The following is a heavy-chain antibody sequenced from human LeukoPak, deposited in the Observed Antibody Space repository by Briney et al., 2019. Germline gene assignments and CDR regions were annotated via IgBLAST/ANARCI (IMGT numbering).Heavy chain of an antibody. J-gene: IGHJ4*02. CDR2: IYHSGST. V-gene: IGHV4-4*02. D-gene: IGHD3-3*01. CDR1: GGSTSSSNW. Sequence: SETLSLTCAVSGGSTSSSNWWSWVRQPPGKGLEWIGEIYHSGSTNYNPSLKSRVTISVDKSKNQFSLKLSSVTAADTAVYYCARLSVYDFWSGYQYYFDYWGQGTLVTVSS. CDR3: ARLSVYDFWSGYQYYFDY.